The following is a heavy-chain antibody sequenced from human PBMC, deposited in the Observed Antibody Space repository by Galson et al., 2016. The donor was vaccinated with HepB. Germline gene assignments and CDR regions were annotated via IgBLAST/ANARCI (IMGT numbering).Heavy chain of an antibody. Sequence: SLRLSCAASGFAFSSYTIHWVRQAPGKGLEWVAIISSDITYKNYADSVKGRFTISRDNSRNTMYLQMNSLRAEDTAVYYCVRNLPPGGDYSVDYWGQGTLVTVSS. J-gene: IGHJ4*02. CDR3: VRNLPPGGDYSVDY. V-gene: IGHV3-30-3*01. CDR1: GFAFSSYT. D-gene: IGHD4-17*01. CDR2: ISSDITYK.